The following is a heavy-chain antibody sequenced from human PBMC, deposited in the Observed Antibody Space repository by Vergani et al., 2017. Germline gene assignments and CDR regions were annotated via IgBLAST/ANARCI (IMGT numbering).Heavy chain of an antibody. J-gene: IGHJ5*02. Sequence: QLQLQESGPGLVKPSATLSLTCSVSGASIRSSNYYWGWIRQPPGKGLEWSASIYYSGSTYYNPSLKSRVTISVDTSKNQFSLKLSSVTAADPAVYFCARHSTVEWLVKLGWIYPWGQGILVTVSS. CDR2: IYYSGST. V-gene: IGHV4-39*01. CDR1: GASIRSSNYY. CDR3: ARHSTVEWLVKLGWIYP. D-gene: IGHD6-19*01.